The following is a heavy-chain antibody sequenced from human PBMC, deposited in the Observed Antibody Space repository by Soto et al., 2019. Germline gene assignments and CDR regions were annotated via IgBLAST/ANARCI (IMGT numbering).Heavy chain of an antibody. CDR3: ARDYGDYSFFFDY. Sequence: SETLSLTCTFSGFSITTYQWSWIRQPPGKGLEWIGGYSGFTNYNPSLESRATISVDHSKNQFFLTLRSVTAADTAVYYCARDYGDYSFFFDYWGQGALVTVSS. CDR1: GFSITTYQ. D-gene: IGHD4-17*01. CDR2: YSGFT. V-gene: IGHV4-59*01. J-gene: IGHJ4*02.